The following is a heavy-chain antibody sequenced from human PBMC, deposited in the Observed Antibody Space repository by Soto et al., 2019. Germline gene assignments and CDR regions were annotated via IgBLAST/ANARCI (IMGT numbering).Heavy chain of an antibody. Sequence: QVQLQESGPGLVKPSQTLSLTCTVSGGSISSCGYYWSWIRQHPGKGLEWIGYIYYSGSTYYNPSLKSRVTISVDTSKNQFSLKLSSVPAADTAVYYCARVALGYGGSSNFDYWGQGTLVTVSS. CDR2: IYYSGST. CDR3: ARVALGYGGSSNFDY. D-gene: IGHD1-26*01. CDR1: GGSISSCGYY. V-gene: IGHV4-31*03. J-gene: IGHJ4*02.